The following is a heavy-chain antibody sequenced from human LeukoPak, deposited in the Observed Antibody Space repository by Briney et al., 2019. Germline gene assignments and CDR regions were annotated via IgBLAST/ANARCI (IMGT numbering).Heavy chain of an antibody. J-gene: IGHJ4*02. D-gene: IGHD1-26*01. Sequence: SETLSLTCTVSGGSISSGDYYWSWIRQPPGKGLEWIGYIYYSGSTNYNPSLKSRATISVDTSKNQFSLKLSSVTAADTAVYYCARDGGEGGATFDYWGQGTLVTVSS. CDR1: GGSISSGDYY. CDR3: ARDGGEGGATFDY. V-gene: IGHV4-61*08. CDR2: IYYSGST.